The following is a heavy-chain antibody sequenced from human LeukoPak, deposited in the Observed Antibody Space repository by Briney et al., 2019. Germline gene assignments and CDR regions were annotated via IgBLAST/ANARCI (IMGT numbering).Heavy chain of an antibody. D-gene: IGHD3-16*01. J-gene: IGHJ4*02. CDR1: GFTFSSYV. CDR3: ARDGGIWYFDY. Sequence: GGSLRLSCAASGFTFSSYVMHWVRQAPGKGLEWVAVIWYDGSNKYYADSVKGRFTIPRDNSKKTLYLQMNSLRAEDTAVYYCARDGGIWYFDYWGQGTLVTVSS. CDR2: IWYDGSNK. V-gene: IGHV3-33*01.